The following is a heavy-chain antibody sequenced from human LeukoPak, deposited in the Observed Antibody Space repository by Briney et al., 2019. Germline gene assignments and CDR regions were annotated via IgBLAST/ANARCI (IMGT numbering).Heavy chain of an antibody. CDR1: GFTFSRYN. J-gene: IGHJ6*03. D-gene: IGHD3-3*01. CDR3: ARDGDTDLTRVYNFCMDV. V-gene: IGHV3-21*01. CDR2: ISTSSSYI. Sequence: GGSLRLSCAASGFTFSRYNMDWVRQAPGKGLEWVSSISTSSSYIYYADSVKGRFTISRDNAKKSVYLQMNSLRAEDTAVYYCARDGDTDLTRVYNFCMDVWGKGTTVTVSS.